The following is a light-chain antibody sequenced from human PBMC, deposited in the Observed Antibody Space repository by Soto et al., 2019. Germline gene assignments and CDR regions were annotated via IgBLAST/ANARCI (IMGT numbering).Light chain of an antibody. CDR2: EAP. J-gene: IGKJ5*01. V-gene: IGKV1-9*01. Sequence: DIQLTQSPSLLSASIGDRVTITCRASHAISTFLAWYQQKPGKAPKPLTYEAPTLQSGVPSRFSGSGSGTEFTLTISGLLPEDFAAYHCQQLYTLPFTFGQGTRPEIK. CDR3: QQLYTLPFT. CDR1: HAISTF.